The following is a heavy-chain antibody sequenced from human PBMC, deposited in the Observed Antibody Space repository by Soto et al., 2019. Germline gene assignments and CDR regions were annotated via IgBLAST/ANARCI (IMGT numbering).Heavy chain of an antibody. D-gene: IGHD1-1*01. J-gene: IGHJ5*01. CDR1: GYSFHNSG. Sequence: QVQLVQSGPELKKPGASVKVSCKTFGYSFHNSGISWVRQAPGQGLEWMGWISVFNGYAHYAQKFQGRVIMTEDTFTNTAYMELRGLRSDYTAMYYCSKNGTTWFASWGQGSAVTVSS. V-gene: IGHV1-18*01. CDR2: ISVFNGYA. CDR3: SKNGTTWFAS.